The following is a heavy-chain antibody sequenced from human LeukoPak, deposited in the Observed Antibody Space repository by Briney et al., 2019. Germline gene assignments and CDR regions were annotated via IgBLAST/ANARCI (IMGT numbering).Heavy chain of an antibody. Sequence: KPSETLSLTCAVYGGSFSGYYWSWIRQPPGKGLEWIGYIYYSGSTNYNPSLNSRVTISVDTSKNQFSLKLNSVTAADTAVYYCARGRDTKYGSSWYVDYWGQGTLVTVSS. CDR3: ARGRDTKYGSSWYVDY. CDR1: GGSFSGYY. J-gene: IGHJ4*02. D-gene: IGHD6-13*01. V-gene: IGHV4-59*01. CDR2: IYYSGST.